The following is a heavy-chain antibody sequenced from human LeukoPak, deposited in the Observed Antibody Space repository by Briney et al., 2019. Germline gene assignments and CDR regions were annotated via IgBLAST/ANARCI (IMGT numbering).Heavy chain of an antibody. CDR3: ARDDSSGYYLIPFDY. V-gene: IGHV3-20*04. CDR2: INWNGGST. Sequence: PGGSLRLSCAASGFTFDDYGMSWVRQAPGKGLEWVFVINWNGGSTGYADSVKGRFTISRDNAKNSLYLQMNSLRAEDTALYYCARDDSSGYYLIPFDYWGQGTLVTVSS. CDR1: GFTFDDYG. J-gene: IGHJ4*02. D-gene: IGHD3-22*01.